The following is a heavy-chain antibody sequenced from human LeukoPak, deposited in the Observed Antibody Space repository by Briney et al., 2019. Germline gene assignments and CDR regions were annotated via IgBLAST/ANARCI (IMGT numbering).Heavy chain of an antibody. V-gene: IGHV3-23*01. CDR2: ISASGDVT. D-gene: IGHD3-22*01. Sequence: GGSLRLSCAASGFTFSKFPMGWVRQAPGRGLEWVSAISASGDVTFYADSLRGRFTISRDNSKNTLHLQMNSLRAEDTAVYYCAKYYYDSSGSRHFDYWGQGTLVTVSS. J-gene: IGHJ4*02. CDR3: AKYYYDSSGSRHFDY. CDR1: GFTFSKFP.